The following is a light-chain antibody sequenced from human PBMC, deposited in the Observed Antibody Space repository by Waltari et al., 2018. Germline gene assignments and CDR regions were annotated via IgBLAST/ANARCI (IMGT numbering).Light chain of an antibody. CDR1: HSVREY. CDR2: DAP. CDR3: QQRISWPLT. V-gene: IGKV3-11*01. Sequence: EIVLTQSPATLSLSPGERATLSCRASHSVREYLAWYQQRPGQAPRLLIYDAPNRATGVPARFSGTGYETDFTLTINNLEPEDFAVYYCQQRISWPLTFGGGSKVEIK. J-gene: IGKJ4*01.